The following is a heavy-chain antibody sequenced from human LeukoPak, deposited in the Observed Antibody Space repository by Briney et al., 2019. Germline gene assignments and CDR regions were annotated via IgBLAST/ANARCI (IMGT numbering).Heavy chain of an antibody. J-gene: IGHJ4*02. CDR1: GFTFSNYS. CDR3: ARDWSGFAFDY. V-gene: IGHV3-48*01. CDR2: ISSSSSTI. D-gene: IGHD3-3*01. Sequence: QPGGSLRLSCAASGFTFSNYSMNWVRQAPGKGLEWVSYISSSSSTIYYADSVKGRFTISRDNAKNSLYLQMNSLRAEDTAVYYCARDWSGFAFDYWGQGTLVTVSS.